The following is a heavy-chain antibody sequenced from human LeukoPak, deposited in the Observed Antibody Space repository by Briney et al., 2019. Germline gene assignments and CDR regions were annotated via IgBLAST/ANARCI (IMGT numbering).Heavy chain of an antibody. Sequence: SETLSLTCTVSGGSISSGSYYWSWIRQLPGKGLEWIGSMYYSGSTYYNPSLRSRVIISEDTSKNQFSLKLISVSAADTAVYYCARDGGKSGFYDFLAGYSPYLDHWGQGMLVIVSS. CDR2: MYYSGST. J-gene: IGHJ4*02. CDR1: GGSISSGSYY. D-gene: IGHD3-9*01. V-gene: IGHV4-31*03. CDR3: ARDGGKSGFYDFLAGYSPYLDH.